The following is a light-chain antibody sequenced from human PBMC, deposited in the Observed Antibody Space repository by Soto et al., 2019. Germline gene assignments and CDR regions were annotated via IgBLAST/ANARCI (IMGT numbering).Light chain of an antibody. CDR1: SSDVGGYNY. CDR2: DVS. J-gene: IGLJ2*01. CDR3: SSYTSSSTVV. Sequence: SALTQPASVSGSPGQSITLSCTGTSSDVGGYNYVSWYQQHPGKAPKLMIYDVSNWPSGVSNRFSGSKSGNTASLTISGLQAEDEADYYCSSYTSSSTVVFGGGTKLTVL. V-gene: IGLV2-14*01.